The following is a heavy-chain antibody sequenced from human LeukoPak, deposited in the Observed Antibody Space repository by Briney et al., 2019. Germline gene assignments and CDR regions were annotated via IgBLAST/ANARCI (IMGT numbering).Heavy chain of an antibody. V-gene: IGHV3-30*04. CDR2: ISYDGSNK. Sequence: GGSLRLSCAASGFTFSSYAMHWVRQAPGKGLEWVAVISYDGSNKYYADSVKGRFTISRDNAKNSLYLQMNSLRAEDTALYYCAKDIPTMIVVAPGAFDIWGQGTMVTVSS. D-gene: IGHD3-22*01. CDR3: AKDIPTMIVVAPGAFDI. J-gene: IGHJ3*02. CDR1: GFTFSSYA.